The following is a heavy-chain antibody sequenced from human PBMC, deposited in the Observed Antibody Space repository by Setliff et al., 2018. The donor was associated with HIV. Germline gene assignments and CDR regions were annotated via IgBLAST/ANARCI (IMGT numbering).Heavy chain of an antibody. V-gene: IGHV3-33*06. CDR1: GFTFSSYG. D-gene: IGHD6-13*01. J-gene: IGHJ4*02. CDR3: AKDRHAAAGTGGFDF. Sequence: PGGSLRLSCAAPGFTFSSYGMHWVRQAPGKGLEWAAVIWYDGSNKYYADSVKGRFTISRDNSKNTLYLQMNSLRAEDTAVYYCAKDRHAAAGTGGFDFWGQGTLVTVSS. CDR2: IWYDGSNK.